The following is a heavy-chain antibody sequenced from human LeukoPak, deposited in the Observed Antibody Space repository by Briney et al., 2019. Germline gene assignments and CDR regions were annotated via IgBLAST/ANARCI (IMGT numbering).Heavy chain of an antibody. Sequence: PGGSLRLSCAASGFTFDDYGMSWVRQAPGKGLEWVSGINWNGGRTDYADSVKGRFTISRDNAKNSLYLQMNSLRAEDTAVYYCARDLYRIVVVPHYFDYWGQGTLVTVSS. CDR3: ARDLYRIVVVPHYFDY. V-gene: IGHV3-20*04. CDR1: GFTFDDYG. J-gene: IGHJ4*02. D-gene: IGHD3-22*01. CDR2: INWNGGRT.